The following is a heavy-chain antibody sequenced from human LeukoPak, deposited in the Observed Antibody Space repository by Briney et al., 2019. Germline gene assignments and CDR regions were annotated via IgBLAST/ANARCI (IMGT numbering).Heavy chain of an antibody. CDR3: AKSFGPVIAAAGTGAD. V-gene: IGHV3-23*01. CDR1: GFTSSSYA. CDR2: ISGSGTNT. J-gene: IGHJ4*02. Sequence: GALRLSCAASGFTSSSYAMNWVRQAPGKGLEWVSIISGSGTNTYYADSVKGRFTISRDNSKNTLYLQMNSLRAEDTAVYYCAKSFGPVIAAAGTGADWGQGTLVTVSS. D-gene: IGHD6-13*01.